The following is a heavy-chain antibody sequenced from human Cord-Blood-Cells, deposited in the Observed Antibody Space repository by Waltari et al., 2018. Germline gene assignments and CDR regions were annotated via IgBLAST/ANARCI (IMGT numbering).Heavy chain of an antibody. CDR2: INHSGSP. J-gene: IGHJ4*02. V-gene: IGHV4-34*01. Sequence: QVQLQQWGAGLLKPSETLSLTCAVYGGSFSGYYWSWIRQPPGKGLEWIGEINHSGSPNYNPSLKSRVTISVDTSKNQFSLKLSSVTAADTAVYYCARGRFIGYYYGSGSIPFDYWGQGTLVTVSS. CDR3: ARGRFIGYYYGSGSIPFDY. CDR1: GGSFSGYY. D-gene: IGHD3-10*01.